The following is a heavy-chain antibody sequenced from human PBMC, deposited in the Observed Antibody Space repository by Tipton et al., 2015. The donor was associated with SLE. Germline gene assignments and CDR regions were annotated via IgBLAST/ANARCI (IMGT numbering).Heavy chain of an antibody. Sequence: TLSLTCSVSGGSINNYYWSWIRQPAGKGLEWIGRIHHSGSTNYNPSLRSRVTISLDTSKTQFSLELSSVTAADTAMYYCAREGYSGGWDGDFDNWGQGAPITVSS. CDR2: IHHSGST. CDR1: GGSINNYY. D-gene: IGHD6-19*01. CDR3: AREGYSGGWDGDFDN. J-gene: IGHJ4*02. V-gene: IGHV4-4*07.